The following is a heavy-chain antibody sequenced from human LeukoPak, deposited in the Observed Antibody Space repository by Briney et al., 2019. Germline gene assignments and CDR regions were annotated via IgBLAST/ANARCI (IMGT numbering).Heavy chain of an antibody. V-gene: IGHV3-30*02. CDR2: IRNDIPKDGINK. Sequence: GSLRLPFKTSGFNFSNYGMHWVRQGPGKGLEWVALIRNDIPKDGINKYYADSVRGRFTISRDNSKNTVYLQMNSLRVADTAMYYCAKGDSNWGQGTLVTVSS. CDR3: AKGDSN. J-gene: IGHJ4*02. CDR1: GFNFSNYG. D-gene: IGHD6-13*01.